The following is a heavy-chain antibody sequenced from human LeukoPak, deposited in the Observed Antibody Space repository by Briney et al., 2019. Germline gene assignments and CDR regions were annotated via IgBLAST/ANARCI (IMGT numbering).Heavy chain of an antibody. D-gene: IGHD6-19*01. V-gene: IGHV3-21*01. Sequence: GGALRLSCAASGFTFSSDSMNWVRQAPGKGLEWVSPISSSSSYIYYADSVKGRFTISRDNAKNSLYLQMNSLRAEDTAVYYCARDLAVAGHFDYWGQGTLVTVSS. J-gene: IGHJ4*02. CDR3: ARDLAVAGHFDY. CDR2: ISSSSSYI. CDR1: GFTFSSDS.